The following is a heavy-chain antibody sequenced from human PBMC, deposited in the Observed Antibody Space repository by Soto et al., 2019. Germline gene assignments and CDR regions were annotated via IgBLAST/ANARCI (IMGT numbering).Heavy chain of an antibody. CDR2: IIPIFGTA. J-gene: IGHJ3*02. CDR3: ARSVGAHNAFDI. CDR1: GGTFSSYA. D-gene: IGHD1-26*01. V-gene: IGHV1-69*13. Sequence: SVKVSCKASGGTFSSYAISWVRQAPGQGLEWMGGIIPIFGTANYAQKFQGRVTITADESTSTAYMELSSLRSEDTAVYYCARSVGAHNAFDIWGQGTMVTVSS.